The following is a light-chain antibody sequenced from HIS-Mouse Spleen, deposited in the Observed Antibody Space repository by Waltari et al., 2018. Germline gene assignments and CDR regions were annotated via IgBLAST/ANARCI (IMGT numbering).Light chain of an antibody. Sequence: QSALTQPASVSGSPGQSITISCTGTSSDVGSYNLVSGYQQHPGKAPKLIIYEGSKRPSGVSNRLSGSKSGNTASLTISGLQAEDEADYYCCSYAGSSTVVFGGGTKLTVL. CDR1: SSDVGSYNL. V-gene: IGLV2-23*01. J-gene: IGLJ2*01. CDR2: EGS. CDR3: CSYAGSSTVV.